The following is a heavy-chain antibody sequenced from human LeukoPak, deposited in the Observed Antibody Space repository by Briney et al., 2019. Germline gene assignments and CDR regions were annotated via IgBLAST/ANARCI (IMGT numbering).Heavy chain of an antibody. V-gene: IGHV4-59*08. Sequence: SETLSLTCAVSGDSLNTYYWNWIRQTPGKGLEWNGYIYYSGHTDYNPSLKSRVTISVDTSKNQFSLSLRSVTAADTAVYFCATYKENKVATRGFDYWGQGTLVTVSS. J-gene: IGHJ4*02. CDR1: GDSLNTYY. D-gene: IGHD5-12*01. CDR3: ATYKENKVATRGFDY. CDR2: IYYSGHT.